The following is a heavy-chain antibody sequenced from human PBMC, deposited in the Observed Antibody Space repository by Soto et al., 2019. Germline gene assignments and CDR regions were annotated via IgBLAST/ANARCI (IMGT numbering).Heavy chain of an antibody. Sequence: GSLIPSCAGSGFTFSDYYMIWIRQAPGKGLEWVSYISSSSSYTNYADSVKGRFTISRDNAKNSLYLQMNSLRAEDTAVYYCARIAAALLDQYYFDYWGQGTLVTVSS. CDR2: ISSSSSYT. CDR3: ARIAAALLDQYYFDY. V-gene: IGHV3-11*06. D-gene: IGHD6-13*01. CDR1: GFTFSDYY. J-gene: IGHJ4*02.